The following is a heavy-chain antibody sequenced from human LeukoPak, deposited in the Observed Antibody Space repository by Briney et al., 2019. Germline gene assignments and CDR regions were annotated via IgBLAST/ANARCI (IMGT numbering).Heavy chain of an antibody. CDR2: IWYDGSNK. J-gene: IGHJ6*03. D-gene: IGHD3-3*01. V-gene: IGHV3-33*06. CDR1: GFTFSSYG. Sequence: PGGSLRLSCAASGFTFSSYGMHWVRQAPSKGLEWVAVIWYDGSNKYYADSVKGLFTISRDNSKNTLYLQMNSLRAEDTAVYYCAKERAIFGRDYYMDVWGKGTTVTVSS. CDR3: AKERAIFGRDYYMDV.